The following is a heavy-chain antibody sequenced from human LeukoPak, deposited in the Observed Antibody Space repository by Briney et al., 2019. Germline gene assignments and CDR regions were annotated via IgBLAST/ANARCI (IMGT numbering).Heavy chain of an antibody. CDR2: MNPKSGNT. J-gene: IGHJ6*03. V-gene: IGHV1-8*01. Sequence: ASVKVSCKASGYTFGTYDFNWVRQATGQGLEWMGWMNPKSGNTGYAQKFQGRVTMTRNTSISTAYMELSSLRSEDTAVYYCARVEDYYMDVWGKGTTVTVSS. CDR3: ARVEDYYMDV. CDR1: GYTFGTYD.